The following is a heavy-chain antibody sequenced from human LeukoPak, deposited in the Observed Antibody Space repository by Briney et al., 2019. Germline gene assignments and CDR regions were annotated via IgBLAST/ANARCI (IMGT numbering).Heavy chain of an antibody. J-gene: IGHJ6*03. CDR2: IYYNGGT. CDR3: ARTTEAHSWRTRYYDYYMDV. V-gene: IGHV4-39*07. CDR1: GGSIRSSTYY. D-gene: IGHD6-13*01. Sequence: SETLSLTCTVSGGSIRSSTYYWGWIRQPPGKGLEWIGTIYYNGGTYYNPSLKSRVTISVDTSKNQFSLKLSSVTAADTAVYYCARTTEAHSWRTRYYDYYMDVWGKGTTVTVSS.